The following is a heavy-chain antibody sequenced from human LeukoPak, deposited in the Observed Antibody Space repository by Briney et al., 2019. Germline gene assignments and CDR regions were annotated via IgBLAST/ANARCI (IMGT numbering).Heavy chain of an antibody. J-gene: IGHJ6*04. CDR3: AELGITMIGGV. CDR1: AFTFSTYE. CDR2: ITFSGSTI. Sequence: PGGSLRLSCAASAFTFSTYEMNWVRQAPGKGREWVSSITFSGSTIYYADSVKGRFTISRDNAKNSLYLQMNSLRAEDTAVYYCAELGITMIGGVWGKGTTVTISS. D-gene: IGHD3-10*02. V-gene: IGHV3-48*03.